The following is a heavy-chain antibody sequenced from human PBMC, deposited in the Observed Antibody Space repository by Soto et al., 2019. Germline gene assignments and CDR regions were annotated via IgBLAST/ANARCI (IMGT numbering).Heavy chain of an antibody. Sequence: EVQVVESGGDLVKPGGSLRLSCVTSGFMFSSAWMNWVRQAPGKGLEWGGRIKSKRDGGARDYAEPVKGRFSISRDDSKNTVFLQMNSLRAEYTAVYYCVEGWNDFWGQGTLVTVSS. CDR2: IKSKRDGGAR. CDR3: VEGWNDF. V-gene: IGHV3-15*01. CDR1: GFMFSSAW. D-gene: IGHD1-1*01. J-gene: IGHJ4*02.